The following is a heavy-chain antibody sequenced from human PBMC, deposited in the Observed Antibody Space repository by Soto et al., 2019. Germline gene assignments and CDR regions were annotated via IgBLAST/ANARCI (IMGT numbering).Heavy chain of an antibody. J-gene: IGHJ4*02. D-gene: IGHD5-12*01. CDR2: ISRSSSTI. CDR1: GFTFSDYT. CDR3: ARVRESGYDSLYFDS. V-gene: IGHV3-48*02. Sequence: EVHLVESGGGLLQPGGSLRLSCAASGFTFSDYTMNWVRQAPGKGLEWVSYISRSSSTIYYADSVKGRFTISRDNAKNSLYLQMNSLRDEDTAVYYCARVRESGYDSLYFDSWGQGTLVTVSS.